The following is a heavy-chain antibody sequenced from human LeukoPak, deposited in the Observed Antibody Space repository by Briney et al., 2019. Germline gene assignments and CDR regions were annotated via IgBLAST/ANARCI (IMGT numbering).Heavy chain of an antibody. CDR2: IYYSGST. CDR3: ARDRGSYWGIDY. J-gene: IGHJ4*02. Sequence: SQTLSLTCTVSGGSISSGDYYWNWIRQPPGKGLEWIGYIYYSGSTNYNPSLKSRVTISVDTSKNQFSLKLSSVTAADTAVYYCARDRGSYWGIDYWGQGTLVTVSS. V-gene: IGHV4-61*08. D-gene: IGHD1-26*01. CDR1: GGSISSGDYY.